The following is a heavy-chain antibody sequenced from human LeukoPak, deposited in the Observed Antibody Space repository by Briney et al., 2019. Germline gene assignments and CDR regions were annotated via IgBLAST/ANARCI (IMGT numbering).Heavy chain of an antibody. Sequence: SETLSLTCTVSGGSISSYYWSWIRQPPGKGLEWIRYIYYSGSTNYNPSLKSRVTISVDTSKNQFSLKLSSVTAADTAVYYCASQLITGTTQGKNWFDPWGQGTLVTVSS. CDR2: IYYSGST. V-gene: IGHV4-59*01. J-gene: IGHJ5*02. CDR3: ASQLITGTTQGKNWFDP. CDR1: GGSISSYY. D-gene: IGHD1-14*01.